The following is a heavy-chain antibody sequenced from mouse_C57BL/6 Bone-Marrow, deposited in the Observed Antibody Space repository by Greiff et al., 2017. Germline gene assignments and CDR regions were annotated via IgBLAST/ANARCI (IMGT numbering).Heavy chain of an antibody. CDR3: TPGGWDMDF. V-gene: IGHV14-1*01. J-gene: IGHJ4*01. D-gene: IGHD2-3*01. CDR2: IDPEDGDP. CDR1: GFNIKDYY. Sequence: VQLQQSGAELVRPGASVKLSCTASGFNIKDYYMHWVKQRPEQGLEWIGRIDPEDGDPEYAPKFKGKATMTADTSSNTAYLQLSSLTSEDAAVYYYTPGGWDMDFWGQGTSVTVSS.